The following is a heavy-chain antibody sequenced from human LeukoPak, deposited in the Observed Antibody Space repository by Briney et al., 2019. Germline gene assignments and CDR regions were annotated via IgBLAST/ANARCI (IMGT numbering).Heavy chain of an antibody. CDR1: GFTVSSNY. D-gene: IGHD4-23*01. Sequence: NPGGSLRLSCAASGFTVSSNYMSWVRQAPGKGLEWVSVIYSGGSTYYADPVKGRFTISRDNSKNTLYMQMNSLRAEDTAVYYCARGARKGDDYGGFFDYWGQGTLVTVSS. V-gene: IGHV3-53*05. J-gene: IGHJ4*02. CDR2: IYSGGST. CDR3: ARGARKGDDYGGFFDY.